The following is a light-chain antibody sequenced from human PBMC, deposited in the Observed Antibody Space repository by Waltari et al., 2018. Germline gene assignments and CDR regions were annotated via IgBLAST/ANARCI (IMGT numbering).Light chain of an antibody. V-gene: IGKV2-29*02. CDR2: EVS. CDR3: MQGRHPWT. J-gene: IGKJ1*01. CDR1: QSILHSDGMTY. Sequence: DSVMTQSPLPLSVTPGRPASISCKSSQSILHSDGMTYLCWYVYKQGQSPQLLISEVSRRMSGVLDRFSGRGSATDFTLKISGVEAEDVVVYFYMQGRHPWTFGQGTKVDIK.